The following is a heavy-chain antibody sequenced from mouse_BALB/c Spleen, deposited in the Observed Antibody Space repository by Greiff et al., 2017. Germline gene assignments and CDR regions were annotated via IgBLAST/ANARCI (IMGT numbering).Heavy chain of an antibody. CDR2: IRLKSDNYAT. CDR1: GFTFSSYW. Sequence: EVQVVESGGGLVQPGGSMKLSCVASGFTFSSYWMSWVRQSPEKGLEWVAEIRLKSDNYATHYAESVKGKFTISRDDSKSRLYLQMNSLRAEDTGIYYCTRGSSSSYFDVWGAGTTVTVSS. J-gene: IGHJ1*01. CDR3: TRGSSSSYFDV. V-gene: IGHV6-6*02. D-gene: IGHD1-1*01.